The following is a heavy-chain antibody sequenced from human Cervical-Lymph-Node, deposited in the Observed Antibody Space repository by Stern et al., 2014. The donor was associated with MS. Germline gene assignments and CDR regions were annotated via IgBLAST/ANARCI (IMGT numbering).Heavy chain of an antibody. CDR3: AREGKSGITMFSRRQNNYYYGMDV. Sequence: VQLVESGGGVVQPGRSLRLSCAASGFTFSNYGMHWVRQAPGKGLEWAAVIWSDGRNKHYADSVKGRFTISRDNSENTLHLQMNSLRAEDTAVYYCAREGKSGITMFSRRQNNYYYGMDVWGQGTTVIVSS. V-gene: IGHV3-33*01. CDR1: GFTFSNYG. CDR2: IWSDGRNK. D-gene: IGHD3-9*01. J-gene: IGHJ6*02.